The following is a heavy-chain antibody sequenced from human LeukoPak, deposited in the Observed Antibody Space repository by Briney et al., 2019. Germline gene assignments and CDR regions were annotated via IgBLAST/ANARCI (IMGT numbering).Heavy chain of an antibody. D-gene: IGHD2-15*01. CDR3: AREADSGYYRTVDY. V-gene: IGHV3-30-3*01. CDR2: MSDDGSEK. CDR1: GFTLSRFA. Sequence: GGSLRLSCTSSGFTLSRFAMHWVRQAPGKGLEWLGHMSDDGSEKHYVDSVRGRFTISSDPSKNTLYLEMTSLRTEDTAVYYCAREADSGYYRTVDYWGQGTMVTVS. J-gene: IGHJ4*02.